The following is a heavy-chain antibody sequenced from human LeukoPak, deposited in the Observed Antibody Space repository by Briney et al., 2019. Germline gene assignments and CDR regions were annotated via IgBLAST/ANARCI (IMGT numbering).Heavy chain of an antibody. D-gene: IGHD1-26*01. CDR2: IYYSGST. CDR1: GGSISSYY. Sequence: SETLSLTCTVSGGSISSYYWSWLRQPPGKGLEGIGYIYYSGSTSYNPSLKSRVTISVDTSKNQFSLKLSSVTAADTAVYYCARHRIGGGFDPWGQGTLVTVSS. CDR3: ARHRIGGGFDP. J-gene: IGHJ5*02. V-gene: IGHV4-59*08.